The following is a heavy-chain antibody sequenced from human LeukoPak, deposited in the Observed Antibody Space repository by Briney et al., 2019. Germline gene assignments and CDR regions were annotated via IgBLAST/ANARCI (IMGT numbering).Heavy chain of an antibody. CDR2: IGSSGENT. CDR1: GFAFSSYT. CDR3: ARGDSLPVLDY. D-gene: IGHD3-22*01. J-gene: IGHJ4*02. V-gene: IGHV3-64*01. Sequence: QPGGSLRLSCVASGFAFSSYTMHWVRQAPGKGLEYVSAIGSSGENTYYVTSVKGGFIISRDNSKNTLYLQMGSLRPEDMALYYCARGDSLPVLDYWGQGTLVSVSS.